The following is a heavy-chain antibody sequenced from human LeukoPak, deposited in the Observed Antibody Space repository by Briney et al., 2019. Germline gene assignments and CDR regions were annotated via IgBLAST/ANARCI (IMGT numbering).Heavy chain of an antibody. D-gene: IGHD5-18*01. CDR3: ASLNVDTAY. J-gene: IGHJ4*02. V-gene: IGHV4-30-4*08. CDR2: IYYSGST. CDR1: GASITTSSYY. Sequence: PSETLSLTCTVSGASITTSSYYWAWLRQSPGKGLEWIGYIYYSGSTYYNPSLKSRVTISVDTSKNQFSLKLSSVTAADTAVYYCASLNVDTAYWGQGTLVTVSS.